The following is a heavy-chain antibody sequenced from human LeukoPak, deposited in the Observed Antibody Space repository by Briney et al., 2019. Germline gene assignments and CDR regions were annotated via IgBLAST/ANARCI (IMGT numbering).Heavy chain of an antibody. J-gene: IGHJ4*02. CDR3: ARLTPHGDYYFDN. V-gene: IGHV4-61*02. D-gene: IGHD4-17*01. CDR2: IYVGGST. Sequence: SETLSLTCSVSGGSISSGSYHWSWIRQPAGEGLEWIGRIYVGGSTNYNPSLKRRVTISADTSKNQCSLKVSSLTDTDTAIYFCARLTPHGDYYFDNWGQGMSVTVSP. CDR1: GGSISSGSYH.